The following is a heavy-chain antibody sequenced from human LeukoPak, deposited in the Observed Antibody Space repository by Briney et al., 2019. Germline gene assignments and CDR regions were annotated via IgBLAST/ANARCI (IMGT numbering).Heavy chain of an antibody. V-gene: IGHV3-13*01. CDR1: GITFCTSD. Sequence: GGSLRLSCEASGITFCTSDMHWVRQAPGKGLEWVSVIGTAGDTYYADSVKGRFTISRENAKNSLYLQMNSLRAGDTAVYYCARGSVRVGMDVWGQGTTVTVSS. CDR3: ARGSVRVGMDV. J-gene: IGHJ6*02. CDR2: IGTAGDT. D-gene: IGHD6-13*01.